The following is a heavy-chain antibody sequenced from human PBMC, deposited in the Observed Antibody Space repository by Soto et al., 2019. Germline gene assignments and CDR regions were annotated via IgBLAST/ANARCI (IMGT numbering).Heavy chain of an antibody. Sequence: ETLSLTCTVSGGSISSYYWSWVRQPPGKGLEWIGYIYYSGSTNYNPSLKSRVTISVDTSKNQFSLKLSSVTAADTAVYYCARDLGSSGYYNGIDYWGQGTLVTVSS. CDR3: ARDLGSSGYYNGIDY. V-gene: IGHV4-59*01. J-gene: IGHJ4*02. CDR2: IYYSGST. D-gene: IGHD3-22*01. CDR1: GGSISSYY.